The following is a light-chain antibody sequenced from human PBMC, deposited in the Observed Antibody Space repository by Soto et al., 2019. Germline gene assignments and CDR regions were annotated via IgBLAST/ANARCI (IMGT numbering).Light chain of an antibody. CDR2: GAS. CDR3: QQYYDWPPT. Sequence: EIVMTQSPATLSVSPGERATLSCRASQSISSSVAWYQQKTGQAPRLLLHGASTRATSNPGRFSGSGSGAEVTFPISRLESEDFSLDYCQQYYDWPPTFGQGTKGDI. J-gene: IGKJ1*01. CDR1: QSISSS. V-gene: IGKV3-15*01.